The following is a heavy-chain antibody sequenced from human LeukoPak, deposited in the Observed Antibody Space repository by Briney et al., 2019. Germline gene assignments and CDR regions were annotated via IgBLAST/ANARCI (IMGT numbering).Heavy chain of an antibody. D-gene: IGHD3-10*01. CDR2: IYTGGST. V-gene: IGHV4-4*07. Sequence: SESLSLTCTVSGGSISIYCWGSIRQPAGKGLEWIGRIYTGGSTNYNPSLKSRVPMSVDTSKNQFSLKLSSVTAADTAVYYCARTDYYGSGSYDYWGQGTLVTVSS. J-gene: IGHJ4*02. CDR1: GGSISIYC. CDR3: ARTDYYGSGSYDY.